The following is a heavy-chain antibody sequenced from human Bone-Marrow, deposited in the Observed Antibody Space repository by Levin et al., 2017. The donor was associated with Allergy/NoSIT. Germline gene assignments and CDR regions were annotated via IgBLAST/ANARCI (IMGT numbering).Heavy chain of an antibody. D-gene: IGHD3-3*01. CDR3: AKVRNPGYYYYGMDV. CDR1: GFTFGTHS. Sequence: GESLKISCAASGFTFGTHSLTWVRQAPGKGLEWVANIKQDGNDQYYADSVKGRFTVFRDNSKNTLYLQMNSLRPDDAAAYYCAKVRNPGYYYYGMDVWGHGTTVTVSS. V-gene: IGHV3-7*01. CDR2: IKQDGNDQ. J-gene: IGHJ6*02.